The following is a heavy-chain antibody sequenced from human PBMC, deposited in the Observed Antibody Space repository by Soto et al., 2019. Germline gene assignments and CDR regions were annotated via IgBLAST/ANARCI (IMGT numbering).Heavy chain of an antibody. CDR2: ISASNGNI. V-gene: IGHV1-18*01. J-gene: IGHJ4*02. CDR1: GYSFTTFG. CDR3: ARALPYSSSGDS. D-gene: IGHD6-13*01. Sequence: QVQLVQSGAEVKKPGASVRVSCKASGYSFTTFGISWVRQAPGQGLEWMGWISASNGNIYYGQKFQGRVTMPTDSFPSTAYMELSSLTSDDTAVYYCARALPYSSSGDSWGRGTLVTVSS.